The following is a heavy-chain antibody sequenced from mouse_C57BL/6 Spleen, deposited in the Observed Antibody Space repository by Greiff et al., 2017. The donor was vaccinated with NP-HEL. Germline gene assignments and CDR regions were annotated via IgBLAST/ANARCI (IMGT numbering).Heavy chain of an antibody. Sequence: QVQLQQPGAELVKPGASVKLSCKASGYTFTSYWMHWVKQRPGQGLEWIGMIHPNSGSTTYNEKFKSKATLTVDKSSSTAYMQLHILTSEDSAVYSYARRDYYGSSYAMDYWGQGTSVTVSS. V-gene: IGHV1-64*01. CDR1: GYTFTSYW. D-gene: IGHD1-1*01. J-gene: IGHJ4*01. CDR2: IHPNSGST. CDR3: ARRDYYGSSYAMDY.